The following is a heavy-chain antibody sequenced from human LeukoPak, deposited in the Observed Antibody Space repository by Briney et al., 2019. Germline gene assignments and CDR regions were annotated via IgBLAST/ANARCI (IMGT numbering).Heavy chain of an antibody. CDR1: GYTFTGYY. CDR2: INPNNGAT. D-gene: IGHD1-26*01. V-gene: IGHV1-2*06. CDR3: TRESGSYHGNDY. Sequence: ASVTVSCKASGYTFTGYYMHWVRQAPGQGLEWMGRINPNNGATNYAQKLQGRVTITGDTSISTAYMELSSLRSDDTAVYYCTRESGSYHGNDYWGQGTLVTVSS. J-gene: IGHJ4*02.